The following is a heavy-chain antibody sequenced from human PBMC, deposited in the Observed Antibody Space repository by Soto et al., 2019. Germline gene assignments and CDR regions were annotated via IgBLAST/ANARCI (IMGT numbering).Heavy chain of an antibody. Sequence: GGSLRLSCAASGFTFRSFTMNWVRQAPGKALEWVSTISSNSAYIYYTDALRGRFTISRDNAKNSLHLQMNSLRAEDTAVYYCTRDASRDSSARGWFDPWGPGTLVTVSS. CDR3: TRDASRDSSARGWFDP. CDR2: ISSNSAYI. D-gene: IGHD6-13*01. V-gene: IGHV3-21*01. J-gene: IGHJ5*02. CDR1: GFTFRSFT.